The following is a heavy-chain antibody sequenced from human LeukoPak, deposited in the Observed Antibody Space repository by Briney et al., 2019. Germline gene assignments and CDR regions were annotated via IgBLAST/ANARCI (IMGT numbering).Heavy chain of an antibody. CDR2: IYYSGST. CDR3: ARERSGWGWFDP. V-gene: IGHV4-59*01. J-gene: IGHJ5*02. CDR1: GGSIGSYY. D-gene: IGHD6-19*01. Sequence: SETLSLTCTVSGGSIGSYYWSWIRQPLGKGLEWIGYIYYSGSTNYNPSLKSRVTISVDTSKNQFSLKLSSVTAADTAVYYCARERSGWGWFDPWGQGTLVTVSS.